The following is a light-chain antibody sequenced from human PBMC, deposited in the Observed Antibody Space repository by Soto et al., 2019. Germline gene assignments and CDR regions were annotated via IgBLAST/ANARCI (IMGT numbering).Light chain of an antibody. Sequence: DIEMTQSPSTLSASVGDRVTITCQASQSISNWLAWHQQKPGKAPKLLIYKASTLESGVPSRFSGSGSGTEFTLTISSLQPDDFATYYCQQYNSYRTFGQGTKVEIK. CDR2: KAS. CDR3: QQYNSYRT. CDR1: QSISNW. V-gene: IGKV1-5*03. J-gene: IGKJ1*01.